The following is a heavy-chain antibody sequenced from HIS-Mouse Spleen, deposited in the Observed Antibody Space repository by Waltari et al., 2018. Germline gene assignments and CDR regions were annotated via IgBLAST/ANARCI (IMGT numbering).Heavy chain of an antibody. CDR2: MNPNSGNT. J-gene: IGHJ2*01. CDR3: ARGQINSSGWYQAPYWYFDL. Sequence: QVQLVQSGAEVKKPGASVKVSCKASGYTFTSYDINWVRQATGQGLEWMGWMNPNSGNTGYAQKFQGRVTMTRNTSISTAYMELSSLRSEDTAVYYCARGQINSSGWYQAPYWYFDLWGRGTLVTVSS. V-gene: IGHV1-8*01. D-gene: IGHD6-19*01. CDR1: GYTFTSYD.